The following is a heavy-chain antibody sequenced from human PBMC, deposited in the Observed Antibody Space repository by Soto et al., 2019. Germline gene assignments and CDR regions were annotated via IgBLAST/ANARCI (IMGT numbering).Heavy chain of an antibody. CDR3: ARDGLRFLEWSSY. J-gene: IGHJ4*02. CDR1: GGSISSGDCY. V-gene: IGHV4-30-4*01. CDR2: IYYSGST. Sequence: PSETLSLTCTVSGGSISSGDCYWSWIRQPPGKGLEWIGYIYYSGSTYYNPSLKSRVTISVDTSKNQFSLKLSSVTAADTAVYYCARDGLRFLEWSSYWGQGTLVTVYS. D-gene: IGHD3-3*01.